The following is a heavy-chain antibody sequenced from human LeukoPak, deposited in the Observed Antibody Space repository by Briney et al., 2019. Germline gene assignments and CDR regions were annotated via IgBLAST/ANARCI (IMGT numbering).Heavy chain of an antibody. Sequence: ASVKLSCKASGYTFTGYYMYWVRQAPGQGLECMGWINPHSGATVYAQTFQGRVTMTRDTSISTAYMELSRLTSDDTAIYFCARDPGRMGYFDYWGQGTLVTVSS. CDR1: GYTFTGYY. V-gene: IGHV1-2*02. CDR2: INPHSGAT. J-gene: IGHJ4*02. CDR3: ARDPGRMGYFDY. D-gene: IGHD2-8*01.